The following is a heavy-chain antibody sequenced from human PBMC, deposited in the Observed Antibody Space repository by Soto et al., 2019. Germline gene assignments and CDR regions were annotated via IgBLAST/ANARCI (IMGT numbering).Heavy chain of an antibody. V-gene: IGHV3-66*01. CDR3: ARGTYSHGSGDFDY. Sequence: GGSLRLSCAASGFTFSSYGMHWVRQAPGKGLEWVSVLYSEGSTYYADSVKGRFTISRDISKNTLYLQMNSLRAEDTALYYCARGTYSHGSGDFDYWGQGTLVTVSS. D-gene: IGHD3-10*01. CDR2: LYSEGST. J-gene: IGHJ4*02. CDR1: GFTFSSYG.